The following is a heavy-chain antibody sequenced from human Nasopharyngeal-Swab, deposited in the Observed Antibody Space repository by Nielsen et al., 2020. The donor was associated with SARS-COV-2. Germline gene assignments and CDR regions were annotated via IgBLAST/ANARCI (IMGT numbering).Heavy chain of an antibody. CDR1: GYTFTGYA. Sequence: ASVKVSCKASGYTFTGYAMNWVRQAPGQGLEWMGWINTNTGNPTYAQGFTGRFVFSLDTSVSTAYLQISSLKAEDTAVYYCARDPTYYGSVPISYFDPWGQGTLVTVSS. J-gene: IGHJ5*02. D-gene: IGHD3-10*01. CDR3: ARDPTYYGSVPISYFDP. CDR2: INTNTGNP. V-gene: IGHV7-4-1*02.